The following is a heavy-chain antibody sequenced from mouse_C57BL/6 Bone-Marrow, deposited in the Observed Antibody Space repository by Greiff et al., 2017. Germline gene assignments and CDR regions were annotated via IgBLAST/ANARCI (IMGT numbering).Heavy chain of an antibody. CDR3: ARQSYYGSGYAMDY. Sequence: EVHLVESGGGLVKPGGSLKLSCAASGFTFSSYTMSWVRQTPEKRLEWVATISGGGGNTYYPDSVKGRFTISSDNAKNTLYLQMSSLRSEDTALYYCARQSYYGSGYAMDYWGQGTSVTVSS. J-gene: IGHJ4*01. CDR1: GFTFSSYT. CDR2: ISGGGGNT. V-gene: IGHV5-9*01. D-gene: IGHD1-1*01.